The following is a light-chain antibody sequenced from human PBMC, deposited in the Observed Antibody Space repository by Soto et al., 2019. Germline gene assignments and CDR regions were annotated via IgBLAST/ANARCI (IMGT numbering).Light chain of an antibody. V-gene: IGLV2-11*01. CDR3: CSYAGTYTEV. Sequence: QSALTQPRSVSGSPGQSVTISCTGTSSDVGDYNYVSWYQQHPGKAPELVIYDVNKRPSGVPDRFSGSKSGNTASLTISGLQAYDEAYYYCCSYAGTYTEVFGGGTKLTVL. CDR1: SSDVGDYNY. J-gene: IGLJ2*01. CDR2: DVN.